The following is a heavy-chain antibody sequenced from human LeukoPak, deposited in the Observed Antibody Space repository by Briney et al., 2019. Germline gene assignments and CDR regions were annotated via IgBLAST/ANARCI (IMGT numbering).Heavy chain of an antibody. CDR3: ARGYSRAAFDI. Sequence: PGGSLRLSCAASGFTFSSYSMNWVRQAPGKGLEWVSSISSSSSYIYYADSVKGRFTVSRDNAKNSLFLQMNSLRAEDTALYYCARGYSRAAFDIWGQGTMVTVSS. D-gene: IGHD2-15*01. CDR1: GFTFSSYS. J-gene: IGHJ3*02. CDR2: ISSSSSYI. V-gene: IGHV3-21*01.